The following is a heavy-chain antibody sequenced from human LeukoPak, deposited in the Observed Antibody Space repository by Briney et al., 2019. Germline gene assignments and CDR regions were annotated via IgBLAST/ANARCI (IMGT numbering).Heavy chain of an antibody. J-gene: IGHJ4*02. D-gene: IGHD5-24*01. CDR2: ISYDGSNK. V-gene: IGHV3-30-3*01. Sequence: TGGSLRLSCAASGFTFSSYAMHWVRQAPGKGLEWVAVISYDGSNKYYADSVKGRFTISRDNSKNTLYLQMNSLRAEDTAVYYCARDVEYYFDYWGQGTLVTVSS. CDR3: ARDVEYYFDY. CDR1: GFTFSSYA.